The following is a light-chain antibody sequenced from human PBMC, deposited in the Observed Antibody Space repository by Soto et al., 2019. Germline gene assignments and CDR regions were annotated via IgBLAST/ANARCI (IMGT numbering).Light chain of an antibody. CDR2: GAS. Sequence: EIVLTQSPGTLSLSPGERATLSCGASQSVASNYLAWYQQKPGQAPRLLIYGASTRATGLPDRFSGSGSGTDFTLTISRLEPEDFAVYYCHQYGSSPRTFGQGTKVDI. CDR1: QSVASNY. CDR3: HQYGSSPRT. J-gene: IGKJ1*01. V-gene: IGKV3-20*01.